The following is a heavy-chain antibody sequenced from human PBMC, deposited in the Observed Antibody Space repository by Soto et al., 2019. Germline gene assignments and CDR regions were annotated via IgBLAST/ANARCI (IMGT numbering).Heavy chain of an antibody. Sequence: PSETLSLTCTVSGGSSSSSSYYWGWIRQPPGKGLEWIGSIYYSGSTYYNPSLKSRVTISVDTSKNQFSLKLSSVTAADTAVYYCASRGSPYDFWSGYYGPGWFDPWGQGTLVTVSS. D-gene: IGHD3-3*01. V-gene: IGHV4-39*01. CDR3: ASRGSPYDFWSGYYGPGWFDP. CDR1: GGSSSSSSYY. CDR2: IYYSGST. J-gene: IGHJ5*02.